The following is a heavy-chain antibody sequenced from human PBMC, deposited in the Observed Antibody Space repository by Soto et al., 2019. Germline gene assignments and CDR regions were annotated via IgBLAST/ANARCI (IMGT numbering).Heavy chain of an antibody. J-gene: IGHJ4*02. Sequence: VQLLESGGGLVEPGGSLRLSCAASGFTFSNYAMNWVRQAPGKGLEWVSAISGSGSTYYADSVKGRFTISRDNSKNTLYLQMNSLRAEDTALYYCAKVPLRLDYFDYWGPGTLVTVSS. V-gene: IGHV3-23*01. CDR2: ISGSGST. CDR1: GFTFSNYA. CDR3: AKVPLRLDYFDY. D-gene: IGHD5-12*01.